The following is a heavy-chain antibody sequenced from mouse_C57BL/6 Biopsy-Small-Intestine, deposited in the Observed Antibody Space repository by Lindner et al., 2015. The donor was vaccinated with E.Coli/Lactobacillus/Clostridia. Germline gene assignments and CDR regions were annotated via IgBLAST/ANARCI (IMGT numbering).Heavy chain of an antibody. Sequence: VQLQESGPELVKPGASVKLSCRASGYTFTSYDINWVKQRPGQGLEWIGWIYPRDGSTKYNEKFKGKATLTVDTSSSTAYMELHSLTAEDSAVYFCARWNYSNPGAFAYWGQGTLVTVSA. CDR1: GYTFTSYD. J-gene: IGHJ3*01. D-gene: IGHD2-5*01. CDR3: ARWNYSNPGAFAY. CDR2: IYPRDGST. V-gene: IGHV1-85*01.